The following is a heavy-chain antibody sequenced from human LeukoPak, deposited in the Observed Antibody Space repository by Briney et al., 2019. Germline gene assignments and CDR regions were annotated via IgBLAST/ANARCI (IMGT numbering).Heavy chain of an antibody. CDR3: ARLETIFSHPYYMDV. V-gene: IGHV4-39*01. D-gene: IGHD3-3*01. Sequence: SETLSLTCTVSGGSISSGGYYWSWIRQPPGKGLEWIGSIYYSGSTYYNPSLKSRVTISVDTSKNQFSLKLSSVTAADTAVYYCARLETIFSHPYYMDVWGKGTTVTVSS. J-gene: IGHJ6*03. CDR1: GGSISSGGYY. CDR2: IYYSGST.